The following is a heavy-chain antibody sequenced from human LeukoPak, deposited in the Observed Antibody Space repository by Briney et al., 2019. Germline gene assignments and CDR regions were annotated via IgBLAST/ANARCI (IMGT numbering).Heavy chain of an antibody. J-gene: IGHJ2*01. V-gene: IGHV1-18*01. CDR2: ISGYNGNT. CDR3: ARGLGVVTAQSEQPKPRYFDL. D-gene: IGHD2-21*02. CDR1: GYTFISYG. Sequence: ASVKVSCKASGYTFISYGISWVRRAPGQGLEWMGWISGYNGNTNYAQNLQGRVTMTTDTSTSTAYMELRSLRSDDTAVYYCARGLGVVTAQSEQPKPRYFDLWGRGTQVTVSS.